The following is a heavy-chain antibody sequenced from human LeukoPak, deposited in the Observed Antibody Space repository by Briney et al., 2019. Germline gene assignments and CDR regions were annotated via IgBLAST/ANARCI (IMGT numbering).Heavy chain of an antibody. CDR2: INPNSGGT. D-gene: IGHD5-18*01. CDR3: ARSAYNYGYVYFDH. V-gene: IGHV1-2*02. Sequence: ASVTVSCTASGYTFTGYYMHWVRQAPGQGLEWMGWINPNSGGTNYAQKFQGRVTMTRDTSISTAYMELSRLRSDDTAVYYCARSAYNYGYVYFDHWGQGTLVIVSS. J-gene: IGHJ4*02. CDR1: GYTFTGYY.